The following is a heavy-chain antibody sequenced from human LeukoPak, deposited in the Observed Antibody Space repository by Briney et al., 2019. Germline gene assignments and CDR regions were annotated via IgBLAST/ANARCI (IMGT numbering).Heavy chain of an antibody. CDR3: AKSPVSSCRGSFCYPFDY. V-gene: IGHV3-23*01. Sequence: GGSLRLTCAVSGFTFSTYAMSWVRQAPGKGREWVSAISGSGGSTYYADSVKGRFTISRDNSKDTLYLQMNSLRAEDTAVYFCAKSPVSSCRGSFCYPFDYWGQGNLVTVSS. CDR1: GFTFSTYA. D-gene: IGHD2-15*01. CDR2: ISGSGGST. J-gene: IGHJ4*02.